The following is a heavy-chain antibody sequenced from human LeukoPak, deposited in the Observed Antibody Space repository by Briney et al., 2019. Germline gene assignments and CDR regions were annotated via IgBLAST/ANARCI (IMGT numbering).Heavy chain of an antibody. CDR2: ISSSSSSTI. V-gene: IGHV3-48*01. D-gene: IGHD3-10*01. J-gene: IGHJ4*02. CDR1: GFIFSSYS. Sequence: PGGSLRLSCAASGFIFSSYSMNWVRQAPGKGLEWVSYISSSSSSTIYYADSVKGRFTISRDNAKNSLYLQTNSLRAEGTAVYYCARDVDKKVSAWFGDLDYWGQGTLVTVSS. CDR3: ARDVDKKVSAWFGDLDY.